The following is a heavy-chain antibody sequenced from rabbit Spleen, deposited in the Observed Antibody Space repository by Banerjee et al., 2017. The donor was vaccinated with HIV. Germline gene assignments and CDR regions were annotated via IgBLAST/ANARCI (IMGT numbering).Heavy chain of an antibody. D-gene: IGHD2-1*01. V-gene: IGHV1S40*01. CDR3: ARDDSGDGAYWEL. J-gene: IGHJ2*01. CDR1: GFSFSSSYW. CDR2: IDIGSGRT. Sequence: QSLEESGGDLVKPGASLTLTCTASGFSFSSSYWMCWVRQAPGKGLEWIGCIDIGSGRTYYASWAKGRFTISKTSSTTVTLEMTSLTVADTATYFCARDDSGDGAYWELWGQGTLVTVS.